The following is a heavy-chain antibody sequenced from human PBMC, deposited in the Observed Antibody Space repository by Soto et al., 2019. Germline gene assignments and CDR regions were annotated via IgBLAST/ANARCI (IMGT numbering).Heavy chain of an antibody. CDR2: INPSGGRP. CDR3: ARIVRDDYGDYSSYGMDI. D-gene: IGHD4-17*01. J-gene: IGHJ6*02. Sequence: QVQLVQSGAEVKEPGASVKVSCKASGYSLTSYFMHWVRQAPGQGLERMGIINPSGGRPTYAQRFRGRVTMTSDTSTSTVHMELSSLRSEATAVYYCARIVRDDYGDYSSYGMDIWGQGTTVTVPS. V-gene: IGHV1-46*01. CDR1: GYSLTSYF.